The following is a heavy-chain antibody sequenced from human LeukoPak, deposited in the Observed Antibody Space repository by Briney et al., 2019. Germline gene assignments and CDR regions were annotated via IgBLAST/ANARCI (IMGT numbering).Heavy chain of an antibody. CDR1: GGSITSSSYY. V-gene: IGHV4-39*01. D-gene: IGHD3-10*01. CDR2: IYHSGNT. J-gene: IGHJ4*02. CDR3: ARQITMVRGVIDY. Sequence: SETLPLTCTVSGGSITSSSYYWGWIRQPPGKGLEWIGSIYHSGNTYNNPSLRGRVTISVDTSKNQFSLKLSSVTAADTAVYYCARQITMVRGVIDYWGQGTLVTVSS.